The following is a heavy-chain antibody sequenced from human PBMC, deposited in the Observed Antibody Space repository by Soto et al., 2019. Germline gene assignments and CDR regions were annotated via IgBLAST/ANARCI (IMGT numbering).Heavy chain of an antibody. V-gene: IGHV1-69*02. J-gene: IGHJ6*03. Sequence: SVKVSCKASGGTFSSYTISWVRQAPGQGLEWMGRIIPILGIANYAQKFQGRVTITADKSTSTAYMELSSLRSEDTAVYYCARGDYGDYGRDNYYYYMDVWGKGTTVTVSS. CDR2: IIPILGIA. CDR1: GGTFSSYT. D-gene: IGHD4-17*01. CDR3: ARGDYGDYGRDNYYYYMDV.